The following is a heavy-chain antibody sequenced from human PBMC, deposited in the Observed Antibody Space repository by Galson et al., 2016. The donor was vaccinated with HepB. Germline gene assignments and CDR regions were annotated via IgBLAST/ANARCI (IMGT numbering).Heavy chain of an antibody. CDR3: ARATIFGTPPGHFGMDV. CDR2: ISYSGSP. D-gene: IGHD3-3*01. CDR1: GGSINSGGFY. Sequence: SETLSLTCSVSGGSINSGGFYWAWIRQPPGKGLEWIGFISYSGSPTYKPSLERRVSISVDTSRKQFSLRLMSLTAADTAVYYCARATIFGTPPGHFGMDVWGKGTTVIVSS. J-gene: IGHJ6*04. V-gene: IGHV4-61*08.